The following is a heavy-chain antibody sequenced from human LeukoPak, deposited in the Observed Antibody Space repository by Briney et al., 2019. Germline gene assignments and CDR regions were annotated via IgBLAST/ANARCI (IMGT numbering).Heavy chain of an antibody. D-gene: IGHD6-19*01. J-gene: IGHJ4*02. V-gene: IGHV1-2*02. CDR1: GYTFTGYY. Sequence: GASVKVSCKASGYTFTGYYMHWVRQAPGQGLEWMGWINPNSGGTNYAQKFQGRVTMTRDTSISTAYMELSRLRSDDTAVYYCARVEYSSGWDDFDYWGQGTLVTVSS. CDR3: ARVEYSSGWDDFDY. CDR2: INPNSGGT.